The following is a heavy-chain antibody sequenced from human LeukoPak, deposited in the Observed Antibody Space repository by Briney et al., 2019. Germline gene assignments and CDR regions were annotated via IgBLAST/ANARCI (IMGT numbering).Heavy chain of an antibody. D-gene: IGHD5-18*01. CDR3: ARGGIYSYGPGDY. CDR1: GFTFSSNW. J-gene: IGHJ4*02. CDR2: INTDGSTT. V-gene: IGHV3-74*03. Sequence: GGSLRLSCEASGFTFSSNWMHWVRQAPGKGLVWVSRINTDGSTTKYADSVQGRFTISRDNAKNTLYLQMNSLRAEDTAVYYCARGGIYSYGPGDYWGQGTLVTVSS.